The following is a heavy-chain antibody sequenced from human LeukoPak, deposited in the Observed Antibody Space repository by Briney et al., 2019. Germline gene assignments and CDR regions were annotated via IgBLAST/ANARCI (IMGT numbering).Heavy chain of an antibody. CDR2: ISSSSTI. CDR1: GFTFSSYS. CDR3: ARGYSYGQGDY. J-gene: IGHJ4*02. Sequence: PGGSLRLSCAASGFTFSSYSMNWVRQAPGKGLEWVSYISSSSTIYYADSVKGRFTISRDNAKNSLYLQMNSLGAEDTAVYYCARGYSYGQGDYWGQGTLVTVSS. D-gene: IGHD5-18*01. V-gene: IGHV3-48*01.